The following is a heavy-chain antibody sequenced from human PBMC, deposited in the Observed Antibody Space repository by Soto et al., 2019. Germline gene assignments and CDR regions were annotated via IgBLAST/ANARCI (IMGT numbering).Heavy chain of an antibody. CDR1: GFTFGAHG. Sequence: PGGSLRLCCTASGFTFGAHGMSWFRQAPGNGLEWVGFIRPKAYGGTTEYAASVEGRFIISRDDSKSIAYLQMNSLKTEDTAVYYCSRTGSGSYPSAFDYWGQGTLVTVSS. V-gene: IGHV3-49*03. CDR2: IRPKAYGGTT. J-gene: IGHJ4*02. D-gene: IGHD1-26*01. CDR3: SRTGSGSYPSAFDY.